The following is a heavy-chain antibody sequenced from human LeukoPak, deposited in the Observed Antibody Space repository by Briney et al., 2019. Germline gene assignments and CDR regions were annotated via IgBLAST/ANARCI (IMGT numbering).Heavy chain of an antibody. CDR2: IYPGDSDT. CDR3: ARQSRAAAGTSRPSYDGFDI. Sequence: GESLKISCGGSGYSFITYWVGWVRQMPGKGLEWMGIIYPGDSDTRYSPSFQGQVTISADKSISTAYLQWSSLKASDTAMYYCARQSRAAAGTSRPSYDGFDIWGQGTKVTVSS. V-gene: IGHV5-51*01. J-gene: IGHJ3*02. CDR1: GYSFITYW. D-gene: IGHD6-13*01.